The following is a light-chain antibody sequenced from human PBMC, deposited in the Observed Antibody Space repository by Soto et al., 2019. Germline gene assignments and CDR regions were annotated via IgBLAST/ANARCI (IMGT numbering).Light chain of an antibody. J-gene: IGLJ1*01. CDR2: EDN. Sequence: NFMLTQPHSVSESPGKTVTISCTRSSGSIASNYVQWYQQRPGSAPTTVIYEDNQRPSGVPDRFSGSIDSSSNSASLTISGLKTEDEADYYCQSYDSSNQVFGTGTQVTVL. CDR3: QSYDSSNQV. V-gene: IGLV6-57*04. CDR1: SGSIASNY.